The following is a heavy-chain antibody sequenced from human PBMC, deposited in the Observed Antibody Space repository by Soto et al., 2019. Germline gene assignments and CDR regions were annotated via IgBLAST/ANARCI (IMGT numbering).Heavy chain of an antibody. Sequence: ASVKVSCKASGYTFTSYGISWVRQAPGQGLEWMGWISAYNGNTNYAQKLQGRVTMTTDTSTSTAYMELRSLRSDDTAVYYCARVVGIFVVAGNMDYWGQGTLVTVSS. CDR1: GYTFTSYG. V-gene: IGHV1-18*01. CDR2: ISAYNGNT. D-gene: IGHD6-19*01. CDR3: ARVVGIFVVAGNMDY. J-gene: IGHJ4*02.